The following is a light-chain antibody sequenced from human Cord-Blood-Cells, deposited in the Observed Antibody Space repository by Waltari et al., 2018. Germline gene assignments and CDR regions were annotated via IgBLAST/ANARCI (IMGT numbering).Light chain of an antibody. CDR2: DVS. CDR1: TIDVGGYNH. J-gene: IGLJ3*02. V-gene: IGLV2-14*01. CDR3: SSYTSSSTWV. Sequence: QSALTHPAPVSGSPGKSITTFCTGITIDVGGYNHVSWYQQHPGEARKLMICDVSKRPSGVSNRFSGSKSGNTASLTISGLQAEDEADYYCSSYTSSSTWVFGGGTKLTVL.